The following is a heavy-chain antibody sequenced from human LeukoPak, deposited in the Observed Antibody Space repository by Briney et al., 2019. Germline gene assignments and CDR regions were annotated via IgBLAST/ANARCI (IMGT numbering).Heavy chain of an antibody. CDR1: GFTFSSYG. V-gene: IGHV3-23*01. J-gene: IGHJ5*02. CDR2: ISGSGGST. Sequence: GGSLRLSCAASGFTFSSYGMHWVRQAPGKGLEWVSAISGSGGSTYYADSVKGRFTISRDNSKNTLYLQMNSLRAEDTAVYYCAKVVRIAAAGPFDPWGQGTLVTVSS. D-gene: IGHD6-13*01. CDR3: AKVVRIAAAGPFDP.